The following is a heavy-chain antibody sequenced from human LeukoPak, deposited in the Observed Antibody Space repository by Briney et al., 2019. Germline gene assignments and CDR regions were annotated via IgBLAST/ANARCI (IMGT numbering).Heavy chain of an antibody. CDR2: MNPNSGNT. CDR1: GYTFTSYY. J-gene: IGHJ4*02. CDR3: ARAPPFSFIAVAGTTLDY. Sequence: GASVKVSYKASGYTFTSYYMHWVRQAPGQGLEWMGWMNPNSGNTGYAQKFQGRVTITRNTSISTAYMELSSLRSEDTAVYYCARAPPFSFIAVAGTTLDYWGQGTLVTVSS. V-gene: IGHV1-8*03. D-gene: IGHD6-19*01.